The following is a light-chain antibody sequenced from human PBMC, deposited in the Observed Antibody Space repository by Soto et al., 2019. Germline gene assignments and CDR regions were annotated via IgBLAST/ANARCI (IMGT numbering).Light chain of an antibody. CDR3: AAWYDTSSFV. CDR1: SSNIGRNT. V-gene: IGLV1-44*01. Sequence: QSVLTQPPSASGTPGQRVIISCSGGSSNIGRNTVNWYQHLPGTAPRLLIYTNDQRPSGVPDRFSGSKSGTSASLAISGLQFEDEADYYCAAWYDTSSFVFGTGTKVTVL. CDR2: TND. J-gene: IGLJ1*01.